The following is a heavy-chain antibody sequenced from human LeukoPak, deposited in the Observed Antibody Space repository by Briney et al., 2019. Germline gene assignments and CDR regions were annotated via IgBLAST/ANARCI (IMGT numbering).Heavy chain of an antibody. D-gene: IGHD3-3*01. J-gene: IGHJ6*03. V-gene: IGHV4-34*01. Sequence: SSQTLSLTCAVFAGSFSGYYWTWIRQFPGRGLEWIGETNDSGGTNYSPSLKSRVTISVDPSKNQFSMNLRSVTAADTAVYYCARRVTIIYYMDLWGKGTTVTVSS. CDR3: ARRVTIIYYMDL. CDR2: TNDSGGT. CDR1: AGSFSGYY.